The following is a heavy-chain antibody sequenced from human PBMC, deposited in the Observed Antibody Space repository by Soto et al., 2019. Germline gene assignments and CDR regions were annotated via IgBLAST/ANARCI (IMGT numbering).Heavy chain of an antibody. CDR2: ISSSSYI. CDR3: ARDPTGRYYYDSSGYSERLIDY. D-gene: IGHD3-22*01. Sequence: GGSLRLSCAASGFTFSSYSMNWVRQAPGKGLEWVSSISSSSYIYYADSVKGRFTISRDNAKNSLYLQMNSLRAEDTAVYYCARDPTGRYYYDSSGYSERLIDYWGQGTLVTVSS. V-gene: IGHV3-21*01. J-gene: IGHJ4*02. CDR1: GFTFSSYS.